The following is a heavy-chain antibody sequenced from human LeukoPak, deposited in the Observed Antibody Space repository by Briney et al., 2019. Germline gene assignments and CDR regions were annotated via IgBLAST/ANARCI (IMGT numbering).Heavy chain of an antibody. V-gene: IGHV4-38-2*02. CDR3: AREIWFGESMPDY. CDR2: IYHSGST. D-gene: IGHD3-10*01. Sequence: SSETLSLTCTVSGYSISNDYYWGWIRQPPGKGLEWIGSIYHSGSTYYNPSLKSRVTISVDTSKNQFSLKLSSVTAADTAVYYCAREIWFGESMPDYWGQGTLVTVSS. CDR1: GYSISNDYY. J-gene: IGHJ4*02.